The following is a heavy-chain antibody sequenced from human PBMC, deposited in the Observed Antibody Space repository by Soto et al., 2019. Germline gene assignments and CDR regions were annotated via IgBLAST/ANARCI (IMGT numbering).Heavy chain of an antibody. Sequence: GGSLRLSCAASGFTFSSYSMNWVRQAPGKGLEWVSSISSSSSYIYYADSVKGRFTISRDNAKNSLYLQMNSLRAEDTAVYYCARDWGFTVTVFDYWGQGTLVTVSS. D-gene: IGHD4-17*01. V-gene: IGHV3-21*01. J-gene: IGHJ4*02. CDR2: ISSSSSYI. CDR3: ARDWGFTVTVFDY. CDR1: GFTFSSYS.